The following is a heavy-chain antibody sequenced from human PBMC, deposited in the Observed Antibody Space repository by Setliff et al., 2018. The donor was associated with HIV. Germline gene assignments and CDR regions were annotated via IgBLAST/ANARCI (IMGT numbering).Heavy chain of an antibody. V-gene: IGHV3-48*01. D-gene: IGHD7-27*01. CDR2: IFTSSDLI. J-gene: IGHJ4*02. Sequence: GGSLRLSCGASGFTFGDYSMNWVRQAPGKGLEWLSYIFTSSDLITYADSVKGRFTISRDSAKNSLYLQMNSLRAEDTAVYFCVRDKNWAFDYWGQGVLVTVSS. CDR3: VRDKNWAFDY. CDR1: GFTFGDYS.